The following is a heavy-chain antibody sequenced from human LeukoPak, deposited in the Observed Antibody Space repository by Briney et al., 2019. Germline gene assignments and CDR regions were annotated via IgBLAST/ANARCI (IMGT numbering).Heavy chain of an antibody. V-gene: IGHV3-23*01. CDR3: ARPECDYVFDY. CDR2: IGESVDSI. J-gene: IGHJ4*02. D-gene: IGHD4-17*01. Sequence: GGSLRLSCAASGFTFSVFAMTWVRQAPGKGLEWVSIIGESVDSIYYADSVRGRFTISIDTSKNTLYLQMRSLRVEDTALYYCARPECDYVFDYWGQGALVTVSS. CDR1: GFTFSVFA.